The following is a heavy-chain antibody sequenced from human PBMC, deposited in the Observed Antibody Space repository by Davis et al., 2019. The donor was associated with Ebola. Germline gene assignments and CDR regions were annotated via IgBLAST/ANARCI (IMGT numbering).Heavy chain of an antibody. CDR1: GFTFSNFA. Sequence: GESLKISCAASGFTFSNFAMHWVRQASGKGLEWVGRIRSKANSYATAYAASVKGRFTISRDDSKNTAYLQMNSLKTEDTAVYYCTCTWSSFDYWGQGTLVTVSS. V-gene: IGHV3-73*01. J-gene: IGHJ4*02. CDR3: TCTWSSFDY. D-gene: IGHD3-10*01. CDR2: IRSKANSYAT.